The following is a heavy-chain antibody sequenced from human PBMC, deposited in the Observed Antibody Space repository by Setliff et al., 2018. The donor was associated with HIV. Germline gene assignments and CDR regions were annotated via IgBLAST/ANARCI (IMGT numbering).Heavy chain of an antibody. CDR2: LYHSGTN. D-gene: IGHD5-18*01. J-gene: IGHJ4*02. CDR1: GYSISSGYF. CDR3: ARQVGSQYSYWAYYFDF. V-gene: IGHV4-38-2*01. Sequence: SETLSLTCAVSGYSISSGYFWGWIRQPPGKGLEWIGSLYHSGTNFYNLSLKSRVTISLDTSTNRFSLKLNSVTAADTAIYYCARQVGSQYSYWAYYFDFWGQGALVTVSS.